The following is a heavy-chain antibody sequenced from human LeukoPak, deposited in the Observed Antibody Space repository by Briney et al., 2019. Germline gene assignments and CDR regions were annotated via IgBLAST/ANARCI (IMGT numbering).Heavy chain of an antibody. V-gene: IGHV4-30-4*01. CDR3: ARADYDYVWGSYRYYYFDY. J-gene: IGHJ4*02. CDR2: IYNSGST. D-gene: IGHD3-16*02. CDR1: GGSISSGDYY. Sequence: PSETLSLTCTVSGGSISSGDYYWSWIRQPPGKGLEWIGYIYNSGSTDYNPTLKSRVTISVDTSKKQFSLKLSSVTAADTAVYYCARADYDYVWGSYRYYYFDYWGQGTLVTVSS.